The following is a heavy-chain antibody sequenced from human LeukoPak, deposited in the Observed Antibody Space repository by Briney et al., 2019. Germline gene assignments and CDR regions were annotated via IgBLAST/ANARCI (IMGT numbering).Heavy chain of an antibody. D-gene: IGHD3-10*01. V-gene: IGHV1-46*01. Sequence: GASVKVSCKASGYTFTSYYMHWVRQAPGQGLEWMGIINPSGGSTSYVQKFQGRVTMTRDTSTSTVYMELSSLRSEDTAVYYCARSYYYGSGSYYTLYYFDYWGQGTLVTVSS. CDR3: ARSYYYGSGSYYTLYYFDY. J-gene: IGHJ4*02. CDR1: GYTFTSYY. CDR2: INPSGGST.